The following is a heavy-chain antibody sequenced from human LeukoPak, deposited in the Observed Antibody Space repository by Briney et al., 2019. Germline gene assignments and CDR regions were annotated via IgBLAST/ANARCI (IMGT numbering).Heavy chain of an antibody. Sequence: GESLKISCKGSGYTFTSNWIGWVRHMPGNGLEWMGIIYPGDSDTRYSPSFQGQVTISADKSISTAYLQWSSLKASDTAMYYCARYRGDERYGMDVWGQGTTVTVSS. CDR2: IYPGDSDT. D-gene: IGHD3-16*01. J-gene: IGHJ6*02. CDR3: ARYRGDERYGMDV. V-gene: IGHV5-51*01. CDR1: GYTFTSNW.